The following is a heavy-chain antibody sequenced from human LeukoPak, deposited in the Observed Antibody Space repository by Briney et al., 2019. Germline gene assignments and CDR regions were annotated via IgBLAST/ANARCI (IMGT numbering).Heavy chain of an antibody. J-gene: IGHJ5*02. CDR3: AREGAYCSSTSCHIQNWFDP. CDR2: ISAYNGNT. CDR1: GYTFTSYG. Sequence: ASVKVSCKASGYTFTSYGISWVRQAPGQGLEWMGWISAYNGNTNYAQKLQGRVTMTTDTSTSTAYMDLRSLRSDDTAVYYCAREGAYCSSTSCHIQNWFDPWGQGTLVTVSS. V-gene: IGHV1-18*01. D-gene: IGHD2-2*01.